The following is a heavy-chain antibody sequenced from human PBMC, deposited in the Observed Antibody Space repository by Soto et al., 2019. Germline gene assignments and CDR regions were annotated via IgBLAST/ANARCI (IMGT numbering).Heavy chain of an antibody. CDR2: INPSGGVT. CDR3: ARRSGYCSSTSCYTSDAFDI. CDR1: GYTFTNYY. D-gene: IGHD2-2*02. J-gene: IGHJ3*02. Sequence: ASVKVSCKASGYTFTNYYIHWVRQAPGQGLEWMGVINPSGGVTNYAHELQGRVSMTRDVSTSTVHMELSSLRSEDTAVYYCARRSGYCSSTSCYTSDAFDIWGQGTMVTVSS. V-gene: IGHV1-46*04.